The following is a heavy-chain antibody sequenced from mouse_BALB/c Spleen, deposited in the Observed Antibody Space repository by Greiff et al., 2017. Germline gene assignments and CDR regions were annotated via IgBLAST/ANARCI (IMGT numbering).Heavy chain of an antibody. Sequence: DVMLVESGGDLVKPGGSLKLSCAASGFTFSSYGMSWVRQTPDRRLEWVATISSGGSYTYYPDSVKGRFTISRDNAKNTLYLQMSSLKSEDTAMYYCARQGGMVTRKRDPWFAYWGQGTLVTVSA. V-gene: IGHV5-6*02. CDR2: ISSGGSYT. CDR1: GFTFSSYG. D-gene: IGHD2-10*02. J-gene: IGHJ3*01. CDR3: ARQGGMVTRKRDPWFAY.